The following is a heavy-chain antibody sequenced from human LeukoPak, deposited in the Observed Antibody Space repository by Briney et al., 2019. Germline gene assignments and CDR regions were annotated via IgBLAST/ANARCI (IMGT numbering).Heavy chain of an antibody. CDR3: ARGCSSTSCYATDYYGMDV. Sequence: PGGSLRLSCAASGFTFSSYSMNWVRQAPGKGLEWVSSISSSSSYIYYADSVKGRFTISRDNAKNSLYLQMISLRAEDTAVYYCARGCSSTSCYATDYYGMDVWGQGTTVTVSS. CDR2: ISSSSSYI. D-gene: IGHD2-2*01. V-gene: IGHV3-21*01. CDR1: GFTFSSYS. J-gene: IGHJ6*02.